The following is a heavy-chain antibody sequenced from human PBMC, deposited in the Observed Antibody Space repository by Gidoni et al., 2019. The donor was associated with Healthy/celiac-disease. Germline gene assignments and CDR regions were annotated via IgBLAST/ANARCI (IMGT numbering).Heavy chain of an antibody. Sequence: QLQLQESGPGLVKPSETLSLTCTVSGGSISSSSYYWGWIRQPPGKGLEWIGSIYYSGSTYYNPSLKSRVTISVDTSKNQFSLKLSSVTAADTAVYYCARLGIQLWPIDYWGQGTLVTVSS. CDR3: ARLGIQLWPIDY. CDR2: IYYSGST. D-gene: IGHD5-18*01. V-gene: IGHV4-39*01. J-gene: IGHJ4*02. CDR1: GGSISSSSYY.